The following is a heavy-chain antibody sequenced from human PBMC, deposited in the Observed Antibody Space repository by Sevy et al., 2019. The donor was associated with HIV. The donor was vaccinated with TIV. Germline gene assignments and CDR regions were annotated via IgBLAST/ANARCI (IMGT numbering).Heavy chain of an antibody. Sequence: GGSLRLSCAASGFTFSSYAMSWVRQAPGKGLEWVSAISGSGGSTYYADSVKGRFTISRDNSKNTLYLQMNSLRAEDTAVYYCAKIEPLSDILTGYYKMGYYYGMDVWGQGTTVTVSS. V-gene: IGHV3-23*01. CDR1: GFTFSSYA. CDR2: ISGSGGST. D-gene: IGHD3-9*01. CDR3: AKIEPLSDILTGYYKMGYYYGMDV. J-gene: IGHJ6*02.